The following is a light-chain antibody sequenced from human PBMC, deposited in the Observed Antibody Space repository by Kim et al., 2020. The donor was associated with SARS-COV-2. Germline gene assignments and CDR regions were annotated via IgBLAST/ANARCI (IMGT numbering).Light chain of an antibody. CDR2: QDS. CDR1: KLGDKY. V-gene: IGLV3-1*01. CDR3: QAWDSSTVV. J-gene: IGLJ2*01. Sequence: YELTQPPSVSVSPGQTASITCTGDKLGDKYACWYQQKPGQSPVLVIYQDSKRPSGITERSSGSNSGNTATLTISGTQAMDEADYYCQAWDSSTVV.